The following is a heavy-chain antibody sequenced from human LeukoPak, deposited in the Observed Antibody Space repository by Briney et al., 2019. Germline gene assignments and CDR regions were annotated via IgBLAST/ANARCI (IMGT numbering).Heavy chain of an antibody. CDR2: IYHSGST. Sequence: SETLSLTCTVSGYSISSGYYWGWIRQPPGKGLEWIGSIYHSGSTYYNPSLKSRVTISVDTSKNQFSLKLSSVTAADTAVYYCARDGTMVVSQAPIDYWGQGTLVTVSS. J-gene: IGHJ4*02. V-gene: IGHV4-38-2*02. D-gene: IGHD4-23*01. CDR3: ARDGTMVVSQAPIDY. CDR1: GYSISSGYY.